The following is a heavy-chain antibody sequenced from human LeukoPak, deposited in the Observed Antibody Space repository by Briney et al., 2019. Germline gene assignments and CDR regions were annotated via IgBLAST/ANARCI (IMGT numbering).Heavy chain of an antibody. V-gene: IGHV1-46*01. CDR1: GYTFTSYY. CDR2: INPSGGST. CDR3: ARPPDDYGGNSGPAFDI. Sequence: ASVKVSCKASGYTFTSYYMHWVRPAPGQGLEWMGIINPSGGSTSYAQKFQGRVTMTRDTSTSTVYMELSSLRSEDTAVYYCARPPDDYGGNSGPAFDIWGQGTMVTVSS. D-gene: IGHD4-23*01. J-gene: IGHJ3*02.